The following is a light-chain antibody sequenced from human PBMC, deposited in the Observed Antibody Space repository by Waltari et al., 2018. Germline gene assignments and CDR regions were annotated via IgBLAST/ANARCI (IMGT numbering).Light chain of an antibody. CDR3: QQYNDWPRT. CDR1: QSVSSN. J-gene: IGKJ1*01. Sequence: EIVVTQSPAPLSVSPGERATLSCRASQSVSSNLAWYQQKPGQSPRRLIYGASTRATGIAARFSGSGSGTEFTLTISSLQSEDFALYYCQQYNDWPRTFGQGTKVEI. CDR2: GAS. V-gene: IGKV3-15*01.